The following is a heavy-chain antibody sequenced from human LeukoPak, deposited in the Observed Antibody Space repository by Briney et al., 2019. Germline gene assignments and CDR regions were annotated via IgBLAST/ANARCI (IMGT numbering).Heavy chain of an antibody. D-gene: IGHD3-10*01. CDR1: GVTFSRNA. V-gene: IGHV3-23*01. CDR2: ISGNGGSV. CDR3: ANLDDSESYYNVAIRAFDI. J-gene: IGHJ3*02. Sequence: GGSLRLSCAASGVTFSRNAMSWVRQAPGKGLEWVSSISGNGGSVYYADSVKGRFTISRDKSKNTLDLQMNSLRAEDTAIYYCANLDDSESYYNVAIRAFDIWGQGTMVTVSS.